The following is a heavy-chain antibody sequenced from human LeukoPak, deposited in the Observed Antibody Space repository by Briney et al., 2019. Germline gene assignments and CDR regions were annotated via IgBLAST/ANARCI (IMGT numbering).Heavy chain of an antibody. CDR2: IYYGGTT. V-gene: IGHV4-39*01. J-gene: IGHJ4*02. Sequence: SETLSLTCAVSGGIISRSGDYWDWIRQPPGEGLEWIGSIYYGGTTYYNPSLKSRVTVSIDSSKNQLSLKLSSVTAADTAVYYCAKQGSESGSWKNAFDHWGQGTLVTVSS. CDR1: GGIISRSGDY. D-gene: IGHD6-13*01. CDR3: AKQGSESGSWKNAFDH.